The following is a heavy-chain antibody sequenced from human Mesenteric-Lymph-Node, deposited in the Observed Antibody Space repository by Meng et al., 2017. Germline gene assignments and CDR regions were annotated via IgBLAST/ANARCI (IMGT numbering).Heavy chain of an antibody. CDR1: GFNFSVHW. CDR3: ARDINYGASDY. J-gene: IGHJ4*02. CDR2: LKGDGSIT. Sequence: GGSLRLSCAASGFNFSVHWMHWVRQTEERGLVWVALLKGDGSITGYADSVKGRFTISRDNAKNMLYLRMSSLRADDTAVYFCARDINYGASDYWGQGTLVTVSS. V-gene: IGHV3-74*01. D-gene: IGHD3-16*01.